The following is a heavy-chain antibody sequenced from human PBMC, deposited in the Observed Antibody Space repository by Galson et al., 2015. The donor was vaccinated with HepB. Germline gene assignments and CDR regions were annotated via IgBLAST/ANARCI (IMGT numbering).Heavy chain of an antibody. CDR2: ISGSGGST. CDR1: GFTFSSYA. Sequence: SLRLSCAASGFTFSSYAMSWVRQAPGKGLEWVSAISGSGGSTYYADSVKGRFTISRDNSKNTLYLQMNSLRAEDTAVYYCAKDGPWDYYDSSDYFDYWGQGTLVTVSS. D-gene: IGHD3-22*01. V-gene: IGHV3-23*01. CDR3: AKDGPWDYYDSSDYFDY. J-gene: IGHJ4*02.